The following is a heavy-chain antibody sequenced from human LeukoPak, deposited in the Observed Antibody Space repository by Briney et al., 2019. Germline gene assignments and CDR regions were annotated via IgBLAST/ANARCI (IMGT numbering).Heavy chain of an antibody. D-gene: IGHD2-2*01. CDR3: AKGQYCSSTTCFMAFDS. J-gene: IGHJ4*02. V-gene: IGHV3-43*01. CDR2: ISGDGGST. Sequence: QSGGSLRLSCAASGFIFDDYTLHWVRQAPGKGLEWVSLISGDGGSTYYADSVKGRFAIPRDNSKDSLYLQMNSLRTEDTALYYCAKGQYCSSTTCFMAFDSWGQGTLVTVSS. CDR1: GFIFDDYT.